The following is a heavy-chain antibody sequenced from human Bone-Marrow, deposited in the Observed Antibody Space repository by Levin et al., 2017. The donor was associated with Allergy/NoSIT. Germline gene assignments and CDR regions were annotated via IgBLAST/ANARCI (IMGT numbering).Heavy chain of an antibody. CDR3: ARIYCSGGSCYGKGIPLNFDY. D-gene: IGHD2-15*01. J-gene: IGHJ4*02. CDR1: GGSISSYY. V-gene: IGHV4-59*01. Sequence: SQTLSLTCTVSGGSISSYYWSWIRQPPGKGLEWIGYIYYSGSTNYNPSLKSRVTISVDTSKNQFSLKLSSVTAADTAVYYCARIYCSGGSCYGKGIPLNFDYWGQGTLVTVSS. CDR2: IYYSGST.